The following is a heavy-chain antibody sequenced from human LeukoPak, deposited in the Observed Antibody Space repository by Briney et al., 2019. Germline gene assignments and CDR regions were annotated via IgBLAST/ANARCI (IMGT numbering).Heavy chain of an antibody. J-gene: IGHJ4*02. CDR2: INPNSGGT. D-gene: IGHD1-26*01. V-gene: IGHV1-2*04. CDR3: ARGSGSYQDPTFDY. CDR1: GGTFSSYA. Sequence: ASVKVSCKASGGTFSSYAISWVRQAPGQGLEWMGWINPNSGGTNYAQKFQGWVTMTRDTSISTAYMELSRLRSDDTAVYYCARGSGSYQDPTFDYWGQGTLVTVSS.